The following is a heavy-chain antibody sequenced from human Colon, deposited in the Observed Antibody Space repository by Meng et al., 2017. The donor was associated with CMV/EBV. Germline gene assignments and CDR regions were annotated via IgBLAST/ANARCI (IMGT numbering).Heavy chain of an antibody. Sequence: QGRRGHAGAEVKKPGASLKASCKDSGYTFTGYYMDWVRQAPGQWLEWMGWINPNSGGTNYAQKFQGRVTMTRDTSISTAYMELSRLRSDDTAVYYCARAPYNWNDEGWFDPWGQGTLVTVSS. CDR1: GYTFTGYY. J-gene: IGHJ5*02. V-gene: IGHV1-2*02. D-gene: IGHD1-20*01. CDR2: INPNSGGT. CDR3: ARAPYNWNDEGWFDP.